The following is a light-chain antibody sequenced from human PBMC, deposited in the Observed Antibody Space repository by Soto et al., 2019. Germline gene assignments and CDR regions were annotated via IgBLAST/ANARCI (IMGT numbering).Light chain of an antibody. Sequence: DIQMTQAPSSLSASVGDRVTITCRASQGIANSLARYQQRPGKVPKLLMYAASTLQSGVPSRFSGSGSGTDFTLTISSLQPEDVATYYCQKYGSVPLTFGGGTKVEIK. V-gene: IGKV1-27*01. CDR3: QKYGSVPLT. J-gene: IGKJ4*01. CDR1: QGIANS. CDR2: AAS.